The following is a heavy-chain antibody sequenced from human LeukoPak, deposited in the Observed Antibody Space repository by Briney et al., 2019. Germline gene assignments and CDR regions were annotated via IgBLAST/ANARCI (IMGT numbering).Heavy chain of an antibody. CDR1: GLNFNSHT. CDR2: IKHDGSEK. CDR3: ATDRGWRTSGYYLYYFEY. D-gene: IGHD3-3*01. V-gene: IGHV3-7*01. J-gene: IGHJ4*02. Sequence: GGSLRLSCVASGLNFNSHTMKWVRQAPGKGLEWVASIKHDGSEKYYVDSVRGRFTISRDNTMNSLYLQMSSLRAEDTAVYYCATDRGWRTSGYYLYYFEYWGQGTLVTFSS.